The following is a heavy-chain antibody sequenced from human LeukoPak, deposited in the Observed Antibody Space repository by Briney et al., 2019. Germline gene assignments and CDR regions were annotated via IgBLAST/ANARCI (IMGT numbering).Heavy chain of an antibody. CDR2: IYHSGST. V-gene: IGHV4-4*02. Sequence: SETLSLTCAVSGGSISSSNWWSWVRQPPGKGLEWIGEIYHSGSTNYNPSLKSRVTISVDKSKNQFSLKLSSVTAADAAVYYCARDGGIAAAGSYLDYWGQGTLVTVSS. D-gene: IGHD6-13*01. CDR3: ARDGGIAAAGSYLDY. CDR1: GGSISSSNW. J-gene: IGHJ4*02.